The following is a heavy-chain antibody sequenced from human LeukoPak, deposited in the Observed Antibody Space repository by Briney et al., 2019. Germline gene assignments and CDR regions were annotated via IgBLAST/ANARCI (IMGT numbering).Heavy chain of an antibody. CDR2: IWYDGSNI. CDR1: GFTFSSYG. D-gene: IGHD3-22*01. J-gene: IGHJ4*02. CDR3: ARARNDYDTSSFSALDY. Sequence: GGSLRLSCAASGFTFSSYGMHWVRQAPGKGLEWLAVIWYDGSNIYYADPVKSRFAISRDNSKNTLYLQINSLRAEDTAVYYCARARNDYDTSSFSALDYWGQGTLVTVSS. V-gene: IGHV3-33*01.